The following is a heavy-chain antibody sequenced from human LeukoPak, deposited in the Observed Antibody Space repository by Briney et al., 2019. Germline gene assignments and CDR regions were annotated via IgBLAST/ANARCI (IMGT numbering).Heavy chain of an antibody. Sequence: SETLSLTCSVSGGSMNSYYWSWIRQSPGKGLEWIGYIYYSGSTNYNPSLKSRVTISVDTSKNQFSLKLSSVTAADTAVYYCARHKPVNYYYGMDVWGQGTTVTVSS. CDR1: GGSMNSYY. J-gene: IGHJ6*02. CDR2: IYYSGST. V-gene: IGHV4-59*08. CDR3: ARHKPVNYYYGMDV.